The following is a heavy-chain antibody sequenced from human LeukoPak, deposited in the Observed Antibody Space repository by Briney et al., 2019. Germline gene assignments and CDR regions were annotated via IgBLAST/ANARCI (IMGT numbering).Heavy chain of an antibody. D-gene: IGHD2-15*01. Sequence: GGSLRLSCPASGFTVSSNYMSWVRQAAGKGLDWVSVIYNGGSTYYAVSVKGRFTISRDNSKNTLYLQMNSLRAEDTAVYYCARGRVVVAAYYFDYWGQGTLVTVSS. CDR2: IYNGGST. V-gene: IGHV3-66*02. CDR1: GFTVSSNY. J-gene: IGHJ4*02. CDR3: ARGRVVVAAYYFDY.